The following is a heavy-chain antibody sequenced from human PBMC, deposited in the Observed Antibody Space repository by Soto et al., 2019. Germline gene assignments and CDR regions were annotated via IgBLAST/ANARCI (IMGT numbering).Heavy chain of an antibody. V-gene: IGHV1-69*02. CDR3: ASLSANYYGSPFDP. D-gene: IGHD3-10*01. J-gene: IGHJ5*02. Sequence: QVQLVQSGAEVKKPGSSVKVSCKASGGTFSSYTISWVRQAPGQGLEWMGRIIPILGIANYAQKFQGRVTITADKSTSTAYMELSSLRSEDTAVYYCASLSANYYGSPFDPWGQGTLATVSS. CDR2: IIPILGIA. CDR1: GGTFSSYT.